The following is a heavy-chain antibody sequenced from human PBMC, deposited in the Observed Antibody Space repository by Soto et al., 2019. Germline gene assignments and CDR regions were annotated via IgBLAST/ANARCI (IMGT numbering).Heavy chain of an antibody. CDR1: GFTFSSYA. J-gene: IGHJ4*02. V-gene: IGHV3-30-3*01. CDR2: ISYDGSNK. CDR3: ARVRYDFWSGYPEMGPADY. D-gene: IGHD3-3*01. Sequence: GGSLRLSCAASGFTFSSYAMHWVRQAPGKGLEWVAVISYDGSNKYYADSVKGRFTISRDNSKNTLYLQMNSLRAEDTAVYYCARVRYDFWSGYPEMGPADYWGQGTLVTVSS.